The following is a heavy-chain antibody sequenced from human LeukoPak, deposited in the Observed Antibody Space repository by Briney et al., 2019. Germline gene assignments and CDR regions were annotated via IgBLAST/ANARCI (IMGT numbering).Heavy chain of an antibody. V-gene: IGHV1-2*02. CDR3: ARPYSHDDPFDL. Sequence: ASVKVSCKASGYTFTGYYIHWVRQAPGQGLEWMGCINPNTGDTDYAQNFKGRVTLTWDTSISTAYMELSRLTSDDTAVFYCARPYSHDDPFDLWGQGTLVTVSS. CDR1: GYTFTGYY. J-gene: IGHJ5*02. CDR2: INPNTGDT. D-gene: IGHD4-11*01.